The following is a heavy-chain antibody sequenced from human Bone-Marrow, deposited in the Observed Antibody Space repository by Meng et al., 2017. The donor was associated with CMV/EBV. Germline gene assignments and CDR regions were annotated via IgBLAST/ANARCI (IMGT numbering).Heavy chain of an antibody. D-gene: IGHD6-19*01. CDR1: GFTFSSYW. Sequence: GESLKISCAASGFTFSSYWMSWVRQAPGKGLEWVANIKQDGSEKYYVDSVKGRFTISKDNAKSSLYLQMNSLRAEDTAVYYCAGEAPVAVLRGYYYYGMDVWGQGPTVTVSS. J-gene: IGHJ6*02. CDR2: IKQDGSEK. V-gene: IGHV3-7*01. CDR3: AGEAPVAVLRGYYYYGMDV.